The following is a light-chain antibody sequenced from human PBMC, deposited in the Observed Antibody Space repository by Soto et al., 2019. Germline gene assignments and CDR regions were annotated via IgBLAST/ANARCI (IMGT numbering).Light chain of an antibody. Sequence: GLTQSPGTLSLSPGERATLSCRASQSVTTQLAWYQQKRGQAPRLLIYDASSRATGIPDRFSGGGSGTDFTLTISRLEPEDFAVYYCQQFSSYPLPFGGRTKVDI. J-gene: IGKJ4*01. CDR2: DAS. CDR3: QQFSSYPLP. CDR1: QSVTTQ. V-gene: IGKV3-20*01.